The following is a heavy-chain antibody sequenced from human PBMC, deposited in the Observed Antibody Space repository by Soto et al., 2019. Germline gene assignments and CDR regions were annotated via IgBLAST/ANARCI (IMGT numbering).Heavy chain of an antibody. D-gene: IGHD6-19*01. CDR3: AKGSGPKSGAGRSLFYFDY. J-gene: IGHJ4*02. CDR1: GFTVSTKY. V-gene: IGHV3-66*01. Sequence: PGGSLRLSCAASGFTVSTKYMSWVRQAPGKGLEWVSVIYSGGSTFYADSVRGRFTISRDNSKNTLNLQMNSLRAEDTAVYYCAKGSGPKSGAGRSLFYFDYWGQGTLVTVSS. CDR2: IYSGGST.